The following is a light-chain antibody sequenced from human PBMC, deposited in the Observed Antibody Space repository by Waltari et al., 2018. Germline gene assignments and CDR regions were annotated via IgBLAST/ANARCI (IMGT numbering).Light chain of an antibody. CDR3: QHRTNWPLT. Sequence: EIVLTQSPATLSLSPGERATLSCRASQSVSSYLAWYQQKPDQAPRLLIYDASNRATDIPARFSGSGSGTDFTLTISSLEPEDFALYYCQHRTNWPLTFGGGTRVEIK. CDR2: DAS. J-gene: IGKJ4*01. CDR1: QSVSSY. V-gene: IGKV3-11*01.